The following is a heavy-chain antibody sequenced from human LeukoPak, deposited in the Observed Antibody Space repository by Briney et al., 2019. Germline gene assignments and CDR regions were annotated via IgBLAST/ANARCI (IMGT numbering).Heavy chain of an antibody. CDR1: GFTFSSYG. V-gene: IGHV3-33*06. D-gene: IGHD6-19*01. J-gene: IGHJ6*02. CDR3: AKAVAATGHYYFGMDV. CDR2: SWFDGSNK. Sequence: GRSLRLSCTAPGFTFSSYGMHWVRQAPGKGLEWEAVSWFDGSNKYYADSVKGRLTISRDNSKSTLYLQMNSLRAEDTAVYYCAKAVAATGHYYFGMDVWGQGTTVTVSS.